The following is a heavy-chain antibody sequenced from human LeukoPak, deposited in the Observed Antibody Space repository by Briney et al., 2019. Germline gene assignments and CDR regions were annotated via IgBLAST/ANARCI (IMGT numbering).Heavy chain of an antibody. Sequence: SETLSLTCAVYGGSFSGYYWSWIRQPPGKGLEWIGEINHSGSTNYNPSLKSRVTIPVDTSKNQFSLKLSSVTAADTAVYYCARDKAAFGYWGQGTLVTVSS. CDR3: ARDKAAFGY. J-gene: IGHJ4*02. D-gene: IGHD6-13*01. CDR1: GGSFSGYY. V-gene: IGHV4-34*01. CDR2: INHSGST.